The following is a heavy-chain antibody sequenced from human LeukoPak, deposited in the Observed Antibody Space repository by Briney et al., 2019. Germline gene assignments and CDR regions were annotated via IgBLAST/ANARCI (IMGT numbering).Heavy chain of an antibody. CDR2: LSGSGYNT. V-gene: IGHV3-23*01. J-gene: IGHJ4*02. CDR3: ARYGSGLNDY. D-gene: IGHD6-19*01. Sequence: GGSLRLSCAASGFTFSSHALSWVRQAPGKGLEWVSSLSGSGYNTYYADSVKGRFTISRDNSKNTVYLQMNSLRAEDTAVYYCARYGSGLNDYWGQGTLVTVSS. CDR1: GFTFSSHA.